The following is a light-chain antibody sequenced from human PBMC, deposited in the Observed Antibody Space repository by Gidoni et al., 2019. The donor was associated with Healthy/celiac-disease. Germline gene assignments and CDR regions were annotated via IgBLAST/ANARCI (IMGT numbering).Light chain of an antibody. J-gene: IGKJ4*01. Sequence: DIQMTQSPYTLSASVGDRVTITCRASQSISSWLAWYQQKPGKAPKLLIYKASSLESGVPSRFSGSGSGTEFTLTISSLQPDDFATYYCQQHNSFLTFGGXTKVEIK. CDR1: QSISSW. V-gene: IGKV1-5*03. CDR2: KAS. CDR3: QQHNSFLT.